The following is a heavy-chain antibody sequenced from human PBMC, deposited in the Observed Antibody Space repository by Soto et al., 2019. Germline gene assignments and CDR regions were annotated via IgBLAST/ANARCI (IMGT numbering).Heavy chain of an antibody. CDR1: GYTFTSHT. V-gene: IGHV1-3*01. Sequence: QVQLVQSGTEVKKPGASVKVSCKASGYTFTSHTIHWMRQATGQSLEWMAWINVNNDNTKYSHKFQGRVSLTMDTSASTVYMELSSLRSEDTAVYYCARSSFTAVDYWGQGTLVSVSS. CDR3: ARSSFTAVDY. CDR2: INVNNDNT. D-gene: IGHD5-18*01. J-gene: IGHJ4*02.